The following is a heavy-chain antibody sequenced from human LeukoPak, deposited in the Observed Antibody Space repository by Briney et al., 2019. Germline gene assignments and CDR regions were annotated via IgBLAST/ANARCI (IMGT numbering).Heavy chain of an antibody. D-gene: IGHD3-3*01. CDR3: ARFRSGGFSFSDS. J-gene: IGHJ4*02. CDR1: GASLTRPTYY. Sequence: PSETLSLTCSVSGASLTRPTYYQWSWIRQPPGKGLELIGSLYSTGSATLNPSLSSRVTMLLDTSKSQFSLKLTSVTAEDSAVYFCARFRSGGFSFSDSWGQGILVAVSS. V-gene: IGHV4-61*01. CDR2: LYSTGSA.